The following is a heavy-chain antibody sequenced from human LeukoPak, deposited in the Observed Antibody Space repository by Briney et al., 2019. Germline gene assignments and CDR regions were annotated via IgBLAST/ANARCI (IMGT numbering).Heavy chain of an antibody. CDR1: GGSISSGGYY. V-gene: IGHV4-30-2*01. D-gene: IGHD6-19*01. CDR2: IYHSGST. CDR3: ARDGAPGIAVAGIGAYYFDY. Sequence: SQTLSLTCTVSGGSISSGGYYWSWIRQPPGKGLEWIGYIYHSGSTYYNPSLKSRVTISVDRSKNQFSLKLSSVTAADTAVYYCARDGAPGIAVAGIGAYYFDYWGQGTLVTVSS. J-gene: IGHJ4*02.